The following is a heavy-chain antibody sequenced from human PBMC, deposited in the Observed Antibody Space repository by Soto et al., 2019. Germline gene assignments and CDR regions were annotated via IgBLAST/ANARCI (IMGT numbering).Heavy chain of an antibody. D-gene: IGHD3-10*01. V-gene: IGHV2-26*01. J-gene: IGHJ6*02. CDR3: ARIPATMVRGVIMYGMDV. Sequence: SGPTLVNPTETLTLTCTVSGFSLSNARMGVSWIRQPPGKALEWLAHIFSNDEKSYSTSLKSRLTISKDTSKSQVVLTMTNMDPVDTATYYCARIPATMVRGVIMYGMDVWGQGTTVTVSS. CDR1: GFSLSNARMG. CDR2: IFSNDEK.